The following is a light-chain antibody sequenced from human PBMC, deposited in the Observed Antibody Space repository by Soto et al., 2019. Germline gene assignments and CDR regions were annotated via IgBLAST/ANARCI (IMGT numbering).Light chain of an antibody. CDR1: LSFSSNY. J-gene: IGKJ4*01. CDR3: QQRSNWPPALT. V-gene: IGKV3D-20*02. CDR2: GAS. Sequence: SVFAQFPGHPSFSSGGRGPLSFMSPLSFSSNYLAWYQQKPGQAPRLLIYGASNRATGIPDRFSGSGSGTDFTLTISSLEPEDFAVYYCQQRSNWPPALTFGGGTKVDIK.